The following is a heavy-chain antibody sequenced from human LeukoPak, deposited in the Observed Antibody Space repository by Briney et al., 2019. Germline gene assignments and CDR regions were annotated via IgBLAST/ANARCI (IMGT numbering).Heavy chain of an antibody. V-gene: IGHV3-23*01. D-gene: IGHD3-10*01. CDR1: GFTFSNYW. J-gene: IGHJ6*02. Sequence: PGGSLRLSCAASGFTFSNYWMHWVRQAPGKGLVWVSAISGSGGSTYYADSVKGRFTISRDNSKNTLYLQMNSLRAEDTAVYYCAKSVGYGSGLEYYGMDVWGQGTTVTVSS. CDR2: ISGSGGST. CDR3: AKSVGYGSGLEYYGMDV.